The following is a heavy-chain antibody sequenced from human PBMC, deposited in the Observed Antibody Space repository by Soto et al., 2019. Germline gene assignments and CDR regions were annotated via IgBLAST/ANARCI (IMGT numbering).Heavy chain of an antibody. D-gene: IGHD2-15*01. CDR3: AKWPGGVVVAATLV. CDR1: GFTFSSYA. J-gene: IGHJ4*02. V-gene: IGHV3-23*01. Sequence: GGSLRLSCAASGFTFSSYAMSWVRQAPGKGLEWVSAISGRGGSTFFADSVKGRFTISRDNFKNTLYLQMNSLRAEDTAVYYCAKWPGGVVVAATLVWGQGTLVTVSS. CDR2: ISGRGGST.